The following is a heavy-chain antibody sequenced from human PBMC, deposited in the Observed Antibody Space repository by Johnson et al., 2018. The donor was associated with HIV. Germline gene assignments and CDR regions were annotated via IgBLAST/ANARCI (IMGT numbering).Heavy chain of an antibody. CDR1: GFTFSNAW. CDR2: IKSKTDGGTT. D-gene: IGHD1-26*01. J-gene: IGHJ3*02. CDR3: TTEISGTTGWNAFDI. V-gene: IGHV3-15*01. Sequence: VQLVESGGGLVQPGGSLRLSCAASGFTFSNAWMSWVRQAPGKGLEWVGRIKSKTDGGTTDYAAPVKGRFTISRNDSKNQLYRQMNSLKTEDTAVYFCTTEISGTTGWNAFDIWGQGTMVTVSS.